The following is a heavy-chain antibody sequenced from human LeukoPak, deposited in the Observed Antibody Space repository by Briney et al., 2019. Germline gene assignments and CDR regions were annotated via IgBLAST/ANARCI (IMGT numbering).Heavy chain of an antibody. CDR2: IWYDGSNK. CDR1: GFTFSSYG. J-gene: IGHJ5*02. Sequence: GGSLRLSCVASGFTFSSYGMHWVRQAPGKGLEWVAVIWYDGSNKYYADSVKGRFTISRDNSKNTLYLQMNSLRAEDTAVYYCAREELLWFGELLYGNWFDPWGQGTLVTVSS. V-gene: IGHV3-33*08. D-gene: IGHD3-10*01. CDR3: AREELLWFGELLYGNWFDP.